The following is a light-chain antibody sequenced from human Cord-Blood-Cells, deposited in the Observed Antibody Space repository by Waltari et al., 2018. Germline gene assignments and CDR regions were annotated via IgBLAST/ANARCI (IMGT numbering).Light chain of an antibody. V-gene: IGKV3-20*01. J-gene: IGKJ3*01. CDR3: QQYGSSPFT. Sequence: ELVLTLPPGTLSLSPGERATLSCRASQSVSSSYLAWYQQKPGQAPRLLIDGASSRATGIPNRFSGSGSGTDFTLTISRLDAEDFAVYYCQQYGSSPFTFGPGTKVDIK. CDR2: GAS. CDR1: QSVSSSY.